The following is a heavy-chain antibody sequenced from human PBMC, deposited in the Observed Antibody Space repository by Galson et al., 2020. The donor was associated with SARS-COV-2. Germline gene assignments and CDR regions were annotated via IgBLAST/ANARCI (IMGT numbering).Heavy chain of an antibody. Sequence: AGTLRLSCAVSGFTFSNYSMNWVRQAPGKGLEWISYISSTRNTIYYADSVKGRFTISRDNAKNSLYLQMNSLRAEDTAVYYCASYCSSSSCYKGADDYWCQGSLVAVSS. CDR1: GFTFSNYS. D-gene: IGHD2-2*01. J-gene: IGHJ4*02. CDR2: ISSTRNTI. CDR3: ASYCSSSSCYKGADDY. V-gene: IGHV3-48*04.